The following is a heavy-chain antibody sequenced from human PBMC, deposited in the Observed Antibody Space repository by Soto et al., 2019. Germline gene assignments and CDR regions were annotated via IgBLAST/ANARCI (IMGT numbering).Heavy chain of an antibody. Sequence: EVQLVASGGGLVQPGGSLRLSCAASGFTFSNYWMSWVRQAPVKGLEWVGNIKQDGSEKNYVDFVEGRFTISRDNAENSLYLQVNSLRVEDTAVYYWARRASTGRGWDVWGQGTTVVVSS. D-gene: IGHD1-1*01. J-gene: IGHJ6*02. CDR3: ARRASTGRGWDV. V-gene: IGHV3-7*01. CDR2: IKQDGSEK. CDR1: GFTFSNYW.